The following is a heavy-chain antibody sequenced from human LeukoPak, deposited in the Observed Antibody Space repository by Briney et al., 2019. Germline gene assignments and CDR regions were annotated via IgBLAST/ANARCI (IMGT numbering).Heavy chain of an antibody. CDR3: ARDSTIYDFWSGYSGAFDI. Sequence: AGESLRLSCAASGFTFSSYWMSWVRQAPGKGLEWVANIKQDGSEKYYVDSVKGRFTISRDNAKNSLYLQMNSLRAEDTAVYYCARDSTIYDFWSGYSGAFDIWGQGTMVTVSS. J-gene: IGHJ3*02. V-gene: IGHV3-7*01. CDR1: GFTFSSYW. CDR2: IKQDGSEK. D-gene: IGHD3-3*01.